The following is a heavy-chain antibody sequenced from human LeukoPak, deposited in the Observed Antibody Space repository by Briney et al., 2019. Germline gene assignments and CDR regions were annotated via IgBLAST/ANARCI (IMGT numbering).Heavy chain of an antibody. J-gene: IGHJ5*02. CDR3: AKDSLATPLAMQENWFDP. Sequence: GGSLRLSCAASGFTFDDYAMHWVRQAPGKGLEWVSGIGWNSGSIGYADSVRGRFTISRDNAKKSLYLQMNSLRAEDTALYYCAKDSLATPLAMQENWFDPWGQGTLVTVSP. V-gene: IGHV3-9*01. CDR1: GFTFDDYA. CDR2: IGWNSGSI.